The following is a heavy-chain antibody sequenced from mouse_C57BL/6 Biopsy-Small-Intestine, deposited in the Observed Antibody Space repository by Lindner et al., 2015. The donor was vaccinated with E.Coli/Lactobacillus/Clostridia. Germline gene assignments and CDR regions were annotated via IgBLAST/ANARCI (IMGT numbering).Heavy chain of an antibody. CDR3: ARERVGATGD. J-gene: IGHJ4*01. D-gene: IGHD1-1*02. Sequence: SVKVSCKASGYTFTDSYLHWVRQAPGQGLEWMGWIKPNSGGTLYAPKFQGRVTMTRDTSTSTAYMELSGLISDDTALYYCARERVGATGDWGQGTLVTVSS. CDR2: IKPNSGGT. V-gene: IGHV1-18*01. CDR1: GYTFTDSY.